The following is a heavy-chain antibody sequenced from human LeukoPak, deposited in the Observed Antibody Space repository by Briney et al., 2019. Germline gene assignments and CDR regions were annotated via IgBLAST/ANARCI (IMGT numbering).Heavy chain of an antibody. V-gene: IGHV3-33*06. J-gene: IGHJ4*02. CDR3: AKDRGVETTPRNYFDY. CDR2: IWYDGSNK. Sequence: PGGSLRLSCAASGFTFSSYGMHWARQAPGKGLEWVAVIWYDGSNKYYADSVKGRFTISRDNSKNTLYLQMNSLRAEDTAVYYCAKDRGVETTPRNYFDYWGQGTLVTVSS. CDR1: GFTFSSYG. D-gene: IGHD3-10*01.